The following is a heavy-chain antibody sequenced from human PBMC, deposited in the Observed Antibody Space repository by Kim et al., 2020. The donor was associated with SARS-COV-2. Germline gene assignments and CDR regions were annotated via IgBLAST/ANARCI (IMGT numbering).Heavy chain of an antibody. Sequence: GGSLRLSCAASGFTFSSYGFHWVRQAPGKGLQWVAFISHDGGNKNYGESVKGRFSVSRDNPKNTLYLQMDSLRIEDTAVYYCARWGYQWLADWGQGTLVTVSS. J-gene: IGHJ4*02. CDR2: ISHDGGNK. CDR3: ARWGYQWLAD. V-gene: IGHV3-30*03. CDR1: GFTFSSYG. D-gene: IGHD6-19*01.